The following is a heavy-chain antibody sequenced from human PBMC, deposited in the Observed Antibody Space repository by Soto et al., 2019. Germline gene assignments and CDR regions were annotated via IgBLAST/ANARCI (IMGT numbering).Heavy chain of an antibody. CDR3: VTVWVGESQH. D-gene: IGHD3-10*01. J-gene: IGHJ1*01. V-gene: IGHV4-39*01. CDR1: GGSISSSSYY. CDR2: IYYSGST. Sequence: QLQLQASGPGLVKPSETLSLTCTVSGGSISSSSYYWGWIRQPPGKGLEWIGSIYYSGSTYYNPSLKSRVTLAVDPSKNQYSLMLRSVTAADTAVYFCVTVWVGESQHWGQGTLVTVSS.